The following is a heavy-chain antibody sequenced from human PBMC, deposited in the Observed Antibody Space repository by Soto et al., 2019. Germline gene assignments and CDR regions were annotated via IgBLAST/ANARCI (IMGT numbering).Heavy chain of an antibody. CDR1: GFTFSSYE. V-gene: IGHV3-48*03. D-gene: IGHD4-4*01. CDR2: IGTSGKTI. Sequence: GGSLRLSCAVSGFTFSSYEMNWVRQAPGKGLEWVSYIGTSGKTIYYADSVRGRFTISRDNAKISLYLQMNSLRAEDTAVYFCARDPAIYSGKFDYGLDVWGRGTTVTVSS. J-gene: IGHJ6*02. CDR3: ARDPAIYSGKFDYGLDV.